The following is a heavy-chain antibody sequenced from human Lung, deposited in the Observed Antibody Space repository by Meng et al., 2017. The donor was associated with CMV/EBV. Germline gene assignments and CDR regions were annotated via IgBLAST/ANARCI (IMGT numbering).Heavy chain of an antibody. V-gene: IGHV3-7*01. J-gene: IGHJ4*02. CDR3: ARVPQTITRDYWVYQFDF. CDR2: IKQDEREK. D-gene: IGHD6-13*01. Sequence: GGSXRLXXAASGFXFSSYWMSWVRQAPGKGREWVANIKQDEREKYYMDYVKGRFTISKDNAKNSLYLQLNTLRADDTDVYYCARVPQTITRDYWVYQFDFWXQGTXVTVSS. CDR1: GFXFSSYW.